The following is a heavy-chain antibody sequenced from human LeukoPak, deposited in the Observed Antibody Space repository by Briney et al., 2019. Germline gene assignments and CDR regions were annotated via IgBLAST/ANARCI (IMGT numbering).Heavy chain of an antibody. CDR1: GGSVNSGSYY. CDR2: IYYSGST. Sequence: SETLSLTCTVSGGSVNSGSYYWSWIRQPPGKGLEWIGYIYYSGSTNYNPSLKSRVTISVDTSKNQFSLKLSSVTAADTAVYYCARSIRYYGSGSYYQRYWYFDLWGRGTLVTVSS. J-gene: IGHJ2*01. CDR3: ARSIRYYGSGSYYQRYWYFDL. D-gene: IGHD3-10*01. V-gene: IGHV4-61*01.